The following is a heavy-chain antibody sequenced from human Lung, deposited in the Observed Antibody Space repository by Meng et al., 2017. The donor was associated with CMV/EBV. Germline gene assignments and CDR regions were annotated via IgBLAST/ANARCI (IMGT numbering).Heavy chain of an antibody. CDR1: GFTFSNAW. CDR3: TTGRIYCSSTSCHWGGMDV. J-gene: IGHJ6*02. V-gene: IGHV3-15*01. Sequence: GGSLRLSCAASGFTFSNAWMSWVRQAPGKGLEWVGRIKSKTDGGTTDYAAPVKGRFTISRDDSKNTLYLQMNSLKTEDTAVYYCTTGRIYCSSTSCHWGGMDVWGQGTTVXVSS. D-gene: IGHD2-2*01. CDR2: IKSKTDGGTT.